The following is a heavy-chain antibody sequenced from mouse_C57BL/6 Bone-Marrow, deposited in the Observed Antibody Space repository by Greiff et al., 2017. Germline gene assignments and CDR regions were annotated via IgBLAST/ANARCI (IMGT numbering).Heavy chain of an antibody. CDR2: ISSGGDYI. V-gene: IGHV5-9-1*02. CDR1: GFTFSSYA. CDR3: TRENYYGSSYEYYFDY. J-gene: IGHJ2*01. Sequence: EVQGVESGEGLVKPGGSLKLSCAASGFTFSSYAMSWVRQTPEKRLEWVAYISSGGDYIYYADTVKGRFTISRDNARNTLYLQMSSLKSEDTAMYYCTRENYYGSSYEYYFDYWGQGTTLTVSS. D-gene: IGHD1-1*01.